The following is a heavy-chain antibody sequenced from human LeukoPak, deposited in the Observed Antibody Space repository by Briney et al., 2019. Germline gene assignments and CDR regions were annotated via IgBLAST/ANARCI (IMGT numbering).Heavy chain of an antibody. CDR3: ARHDYHSNSDAFDV. D-gene: IGHD4-23*01. J-gene: IGHJ3*01. CDR2: ISYDGSNK. V-gene: IGHV3-30*04. Sequence: GGSLRFSGAASGFILSDYNMHWVRQAPGKGLEWVAVISYDGSNKYYADSVKGRFTISRDSAKNSLYLQMNSLRTEDTAVYYCARHDYHSNSDAFDVWGQGTMVTVSS. CDR1: GFILSDYN.